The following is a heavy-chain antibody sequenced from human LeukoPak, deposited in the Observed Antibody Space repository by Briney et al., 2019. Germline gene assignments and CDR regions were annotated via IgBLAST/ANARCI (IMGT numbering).Heavy chain of an antibody. CDR3: TRLVVVVAATPFDY. Sequence: GGSLRLSCTASGFTFGDYAMSWVRQAPGKGLEWVGFIRSKAYGGTTEYAASVKGRFTISRDDSESIAYLQMNSLKAEDTAVYYCTRLVVVVAATPFDYWGQGTLVTVSS. CDR1: GFTFGDYA. V-gene: IGHV3-49*04. D-gene: IGHD2-15*01. J-gene: IGHJ4*02. CDR2: IRSKAYGGTT.